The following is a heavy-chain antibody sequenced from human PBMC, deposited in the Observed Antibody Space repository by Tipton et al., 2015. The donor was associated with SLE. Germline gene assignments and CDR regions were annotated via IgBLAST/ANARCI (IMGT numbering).Heavy chain of an antibody. CDR3: ATQGYYDSSFDY. CDR2: ISHSGDT. CDR1: GGSITSNKW. D-gene: IGHD3-16*01. J-gene: IGHJ4*02. V-gene: IGHV4-4*02. Sequence: SLRLSCGVSGGSITSNKWWTWVRQSPGKGLEWIGEISHSGDTDYNPSLQSRVTLSVDMSKNQFSLRLSSVTAADTGVYYCATQGYYDSSFDYWGQGTLVTVSS.